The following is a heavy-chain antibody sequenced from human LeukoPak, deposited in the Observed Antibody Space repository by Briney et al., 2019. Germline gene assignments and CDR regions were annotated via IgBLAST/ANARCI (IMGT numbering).Heavy chain of an antibody. Sequence: GASLQISCKGSGYGFTSYWIGWVRQMPGKGLEWMGIIYPGDSDTRYSPSFQGQVTISADKSISTAYLQWSSLKASDTAMYYCARQGSGYSPTYYYYMDVWGKGTTVTISS. V-gene: IGHV5-51*01. J-gene: IGHJ6*03. CDR3: ARQGSGYSPTYYYYMDV. CDR1: GYGFTSYW. D-gene: IGHD5-18*01. CDR2: IYPGDSDT.